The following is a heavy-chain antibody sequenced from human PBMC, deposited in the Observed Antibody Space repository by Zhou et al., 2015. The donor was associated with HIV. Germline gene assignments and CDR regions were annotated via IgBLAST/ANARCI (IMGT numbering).Heavy chain of an antibody. CDR3: TTDGGXGFWEWSTEF. V-gene: IGHV3-15*01. D-gene: IGHD3-3*01. J-gene: IGHJ4*02. Sequence: EVQLVESGGGLVKPGGSLRLSCVASGFNFNNAWMSWVRQAPGKGLEWVGRVKSRAGGGTADYAAPVKGRFTISRDDSENTLYLQLNSLKSEDTALYYCTTDGGXGFWEWSTEFWGQGILVTVSS. CDR2: VKSRAGGGTA. CDR1: GFNFNNAW.